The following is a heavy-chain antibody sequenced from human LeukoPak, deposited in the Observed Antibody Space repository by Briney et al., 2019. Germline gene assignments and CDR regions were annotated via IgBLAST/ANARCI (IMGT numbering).Heavy chain of an antibody. Sequence: ASVKVSCKASGYTFTSYAMHWVRQAPGQRLEWMGWINAGNGNTKYSQKFQGRVTITADESTSTAYMELSSLRSEDTAVYYCARAYCGGDCYIHDAFDIWGQGTMVTVSS. CDR2: INAGNGNT. D-gene: IGHD2-21*01. CDR1: GYTFTSYA. V-gene: IGHV1-3*01. J-gene: IGHJ3*02. CDR3: ARAYCGGDCYIHDAFDI.